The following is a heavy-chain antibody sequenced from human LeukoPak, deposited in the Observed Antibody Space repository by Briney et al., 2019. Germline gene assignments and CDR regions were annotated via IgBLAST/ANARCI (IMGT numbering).Heavy chain of an antibody. Sequence: PSETLSLTCTVSGGPISSYYWSWIRQPPGKGLEWIGYIYYSGSTNYNPSLKSRVTISVDTSKNQFSLKLSSVTAADTAVYYCARVEEGAPGYWGQGTLATVSS. CDR1: GGPISSYY. CDR2: IYYSGST. CDR3: ARVEEGAPGY. D-gene: IGHD1-26*01. J-gene: IGHJ4*02. V-gene: IGHV4-59*01.